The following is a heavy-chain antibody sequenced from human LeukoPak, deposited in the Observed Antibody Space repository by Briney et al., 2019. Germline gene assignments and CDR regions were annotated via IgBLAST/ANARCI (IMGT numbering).Heavy chain of an antibody. CDR1: GGSISSYY. V-gene: IGHV4-59*01. Sequence: TETLSLTCSVSGGSISSYYWSWIRQPPGKGLEWIGYIHNSGGTDNNPSLKSRVTISVDTSKNQFSLKMSSVTGADTGVYYCARAGVTAAYFFDYWGQGTLVTVLS. D-gene: IGHD2-2*01. CDR2: IHNSGGT. J-gene: IGHJ4*02. CDR3: ARAGVTAAYFFDY.